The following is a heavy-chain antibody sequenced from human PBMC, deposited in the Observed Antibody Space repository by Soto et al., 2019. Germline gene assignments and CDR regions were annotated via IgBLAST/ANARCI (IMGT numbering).Heavy chain of an antibody. CDR1: GYTFTGYA. V-gene: IGHV1-3*01. Sequence: GASVKXSCKASGYTFTGYAIHWVRQAPGQRLEWMGWINVGDGNTRYSQKLQGRVTITRDTSASTAYMELSSLRSEDTAVYYCARDRSNAFDIWGQGTMVTLSS. CDR2: INVGDGNT. CDR3: ARDRSNAFDI. J-gene: IGHJ3*02.